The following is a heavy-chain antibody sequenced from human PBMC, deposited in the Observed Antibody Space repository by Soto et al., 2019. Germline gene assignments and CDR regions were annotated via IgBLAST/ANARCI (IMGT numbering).Heavy chain of an antibody. CDR3: ARDQDYDYIWGSYRPVAFDI. J-gene: IGHJ3*02. CDR1: GYTFTSYG. V-gene: IGHV1-18*01. D-gene: IGHD3-16*02. CDR2: ISAYNGNT. Sequence: QVQLVQSGAEVKKPGASVKVSCKASGYTFTSYGISWVRQAPGQGLEWMGWISAYNGNTNYAQKLQGRVTMTTATSTSKAYMELRSLRSDDTAVYYCARDQDYDYIWGSYRPVAFDIWGQGTMVTVSS.